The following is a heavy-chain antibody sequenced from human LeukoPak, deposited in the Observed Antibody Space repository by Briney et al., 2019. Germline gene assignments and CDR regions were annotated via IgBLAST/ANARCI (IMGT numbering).Heavy chain of an antibody. CDR2: MRSDGSTK. CDR1: GFTFSNYA. J-gene: IGHJ4*02. D-gene: IGHD3-22*01. Sequence: GGSLRLSCAASGFTFSNYAMHWVRQAPGKGLEWVAYMRSDGSTKYYADSVKGRFTISRDNSKNTLYVQMNSLRAEDTAVYYCAKGYDSSGFYLDYWGQGTLVTVSS. CDR3: AKGYDSSGFYLDY. V-gene: IGHV3-30*02.